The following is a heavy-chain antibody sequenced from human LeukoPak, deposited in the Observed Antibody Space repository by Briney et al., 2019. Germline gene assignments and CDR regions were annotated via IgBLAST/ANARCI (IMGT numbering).Heavy chain of an antibody. J-gene: IGHJ5*02. CDR3: ATDYSAAGTFDP. V-gene: IGHV3-23*01. CDR1: GFTFSKYD. Sequence: GGSLRLSCAASGFTFSKYDMSWVRQGPGKGPEWVSGINNSGGRTYYADSVKGRFTISRDNSKNTLYLQMNSLRSEDTAVYYCATDYSAAGTFDPWGQGTLVTVSS. D-gene: IGHD6-13*01. CDR2: INNSGGRT.